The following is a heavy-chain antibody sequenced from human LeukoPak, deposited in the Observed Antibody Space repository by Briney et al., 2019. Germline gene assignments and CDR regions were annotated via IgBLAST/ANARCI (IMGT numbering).Heavy chain of an antibody. CDR1: GFTFSSYN. Sequence: GGSLRLSCEASGFTFSSYNMNWVRQAPGKRLEWVSSVTSSSSYLFYADSVKGRFTISRDNAKNSLYLQMNSLTAEDTAVYYCARDPYSGNYGNTYYYYMDVWGKGTTVTISS. V-gene: IGHV3-21*06. J-gene: IGHJ6*03. CDR2: VTSSSSYL. D-gene: IGHD1-26*01. CDR3: ARDPYSGNYGNTYYYYMDV.